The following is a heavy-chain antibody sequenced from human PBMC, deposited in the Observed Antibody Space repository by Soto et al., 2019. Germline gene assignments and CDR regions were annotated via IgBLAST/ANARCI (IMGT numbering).Heavy chain of an antibody. Sequence: RRLSCAASGFTVSNSYMSWVRQAPGKGLEWVSVIYSGGSTYYADCVKGRFTVSRDSAKNTLYLKMNSLRPEDTVVYYCASAFQSSFGYWGQGTLVTVSS. D-gene: IGHD2-21*01. CDR1: GFTVSNSY. CDR2: IYSGGST. J-gene: IGHJ4*02. CDR3: ASAFQSSFGY. V-gene: IGHV3-53*01.